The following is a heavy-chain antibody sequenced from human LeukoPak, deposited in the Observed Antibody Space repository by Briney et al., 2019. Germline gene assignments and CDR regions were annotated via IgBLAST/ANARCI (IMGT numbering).Heavy chain of an antibody. J-gene: IGHJ3*02. CDR1: GGSFSGYY. CDR2: INHSGST. V-gene: IGHV4-34*01. D-gene: IGHD2-15*01. Sequence: PETLSLTCAVYGGSFSGYYWSWLRQPPGKGLEWIGEINHSGSTNYNPSLKSRVTISVDTSKNQFSLKLSSVTAADTAVYYCARGGDIVVVVAATGAFDIWGQGTMVTVSS. CDR3: ARGGDIVVVVAATGAFDI.